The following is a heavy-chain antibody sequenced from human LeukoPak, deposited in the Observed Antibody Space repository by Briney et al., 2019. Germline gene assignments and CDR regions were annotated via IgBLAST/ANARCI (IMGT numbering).Heavy chain of an antibody. Sequence: SRTLSLTCTVSGGSISSSSYYWGWIRPPPGKGLEWIVSIYYSGRTYSTPSLKSRVTISLDTTKIQFSLKLSSVTAADTAVYYCARQDSSSWYSRRYFDLWGRGTLVTVSS. CDR2: IYYSGRT. V-gene: IGHV4-39*01. CDR1: GGSISSSSYY. D-gene: IGHD6-13*01. J-gene: IGHJ2*01. CDR3: ARQDSSSWYSRRYFDL.